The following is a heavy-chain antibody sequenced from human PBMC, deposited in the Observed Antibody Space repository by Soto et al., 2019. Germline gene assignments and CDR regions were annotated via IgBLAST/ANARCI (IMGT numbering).Heavy chain of an antibody. J-gene: IGHJ4*02. D-gene: IGHD6-19*01. CDR2: INAGNGNT. V-gene: IGHV1-3*01. Sequence: GASVKVSCKASGYSFTSYAMHWVRQAPGQRLEWMGWINAGNGNTKYSQKFQGRVTITRDTSASTAYMELSSLRSEDTAVYYCAREPVAGTSDYWGQGTLVTVSS. CDR3: AREPVAGTSDY. CDR1: GYSFTSYA.